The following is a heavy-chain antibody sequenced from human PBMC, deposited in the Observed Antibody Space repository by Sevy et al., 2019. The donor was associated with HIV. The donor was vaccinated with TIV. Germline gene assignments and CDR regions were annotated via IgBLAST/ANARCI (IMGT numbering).Heavy chain of an antibody. J-gene: IGHJ4*02. CDR3: ARGWVGETIKFLGY. CDR2: ISSSGYFI. CDR1: GFNLRGYE. V-gene: IGHV3-48*03. Sequence: GGSLRLSCAASGFNLRGYEMNWVRQVPGQGLEWISYISSSGYFIFYAHSVKGRFTISIDNAKNSLYLQMNSLRAEDTAVYYCARGWVGETIKFLGYWGQGTLVTVSS. D-gene: IGHD3-10*01.